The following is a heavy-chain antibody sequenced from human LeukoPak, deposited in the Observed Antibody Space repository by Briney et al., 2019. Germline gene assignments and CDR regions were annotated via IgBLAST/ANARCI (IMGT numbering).Heavy chain of an antibody. J-gene: IGHJ4*02. CDR2: IYYSGST. CDR3: ARDSLECTSTSCSDYLDI. CDR1: GGSISSSSYY. Sequence: SETLSLTCTVSGGSISSSSYYWGWIRQPPGKGLEWIGSIYYSGSTYYNPSLKSRVTISVDTSKNQFSLKMISVTPADTAVYYCARDSLECTSTSCSDYLDIWGPGALVTVSS. D-gene: IGHD2-2*01. V-gene: IGHV4-39*07.